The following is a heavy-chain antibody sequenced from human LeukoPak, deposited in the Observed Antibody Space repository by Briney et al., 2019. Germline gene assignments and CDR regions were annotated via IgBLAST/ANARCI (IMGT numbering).Heavy chain of an antibody. J-gene: IGHJ1*01. D-gene: IGHD6-13*01. Sequence: PGGSLRLSCAASEFTFSNAWMSWVRQAPGKGLEWVSAISGSGGSTYYADSVKGRFTISRDNSKNTLYLQMNSLRAEDTAVYYCAKSGSSSSRFQHWGQGTLVTVSS. CDR1: EFTFSNAW. V-gene: IGHV3-23*01. CDR2: ISGSGGST. CDR3: AKSGSSSSRFQH.